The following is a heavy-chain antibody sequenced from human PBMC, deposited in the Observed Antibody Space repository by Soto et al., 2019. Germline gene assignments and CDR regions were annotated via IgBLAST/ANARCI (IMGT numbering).Heavy chain of an antibody. D-gene: IGHD1-1*01. J-gene: IGHJ4*02. Sequence: QVHLVQSGAEVKKPGASVKVSCQASGYAFTTYGITWVRQAPGQGLEWMGWISAHNGNTNYAQKLQGRVTVTRDTSTSTAYTELRSLRSDDTAVYYCARGRYGDYWGQGALVTVSS. CDR2: ISAHNGNT. CDR1: GYAFTTYG. V-gene: IGHV1-18*01. CDR3: ARGRYGDY.